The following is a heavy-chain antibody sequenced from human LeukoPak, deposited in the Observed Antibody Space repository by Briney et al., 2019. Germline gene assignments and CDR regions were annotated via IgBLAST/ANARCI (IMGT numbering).Heavy chain of an antibody. Sequence: GASVKVSCKASGGTFSSYAISWVRQAPGQGLEWMGRIIPIFGTANYAQKFQGGVTITTDESTSTAYMELSSLRSEHTAVYCCARDKYSSSSEPDYFDYWGQGTLVTVSS. J-gene: IGHJ4*02. D-gene: IGHD6-6*01. CDR3: ARDKYSSSSEPDYFDY. CDR1: GGTFSSYA. V-gene: IGHV1-69*05. CDR2: IIPIFGTA.